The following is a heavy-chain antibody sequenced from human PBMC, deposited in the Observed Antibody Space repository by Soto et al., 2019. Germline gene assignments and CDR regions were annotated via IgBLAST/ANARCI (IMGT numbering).Heavy chain of an antibody. D-gene: IGHD2-2*01. CDR1: GFTFSSYE. CDR2: ISSSGSTI. V-gene: IGHV3-48*03. CDR3: ARGPIVVVPAAPSYYYYYWMDV. J-gene: IGHJ6*02. Sequence: GGSLRLSCAASGFTFSSYEMNWVRQAPGKGLEWVSYISSSGSTIYYADSVKGRFTISRDNAKNSLYLQMNSLSAEDTAVYYCARGPIVVVPAAPSYYYYYWMDVWGQGTTVTVSS.